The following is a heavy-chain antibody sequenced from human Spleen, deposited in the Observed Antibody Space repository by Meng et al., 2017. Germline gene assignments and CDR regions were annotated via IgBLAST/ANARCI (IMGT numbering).Heavy chain of an antibody. CDR1: GFTFNDHI. Sequence: GESLKISCAASGFTFNDHIMHWVRQVPGKGLEWVSLITWDGDNTYYADSVRGRFTISRDNSKNSLYLQMNSLRAEDTALYYCAKAEYTSGYYFDSWGQGTRVTVSS. V-gene: IGHV3-43*01. J-gene: IGHJ4*02. CDR2: ITWDGDNT. D-gene: IGHD6-19*01. CDR3: AKAEYTSGYYFDS.